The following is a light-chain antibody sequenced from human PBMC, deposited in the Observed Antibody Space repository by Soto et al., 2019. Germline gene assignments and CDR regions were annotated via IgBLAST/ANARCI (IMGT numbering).Light chain of an antibody. J-gene: IGLJ2*01. CDR1: SSDVGGYNY. CDR3: SSYKSSSNPVV. CDR2: EVS. Sequence: QSVLTQPASVSGSPGQSITISCTGTSSDVGGYNYVSWYQQHPGKAPKLMIYEVSNRPSGVSNRFSGSKSGNTASLTISGLQAEDDADYYCSSYKSSSNPVVFGGGTKLTVL. V-gene: IGLV2-14*01.